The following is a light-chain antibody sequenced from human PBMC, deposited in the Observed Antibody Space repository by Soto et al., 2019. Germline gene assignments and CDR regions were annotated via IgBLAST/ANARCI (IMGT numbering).Light chain of an antibody. V-gene: IGLV1-40*01. Sequence: QSVRTQAPSVSGAPGQRVTISCTGSSSNIGAGYDVHWYQQLPGTAPKLLIYGNSNRPSGVPDRFSGSKSGTSASLAITGLQAEDEADYYCQSYDMSLSGSVFGTGTKLTVL. CDR1: SSNIGAGYD. CDR3: QSYDMSLSGSV. CDR2: GNS. J-gene: IGLJ1*01.